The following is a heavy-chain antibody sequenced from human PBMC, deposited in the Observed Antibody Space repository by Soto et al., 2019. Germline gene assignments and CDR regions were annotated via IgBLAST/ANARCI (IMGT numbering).Heavy chain of an antibody. J-gene: IGHJ4*02. Sequence: QITLKESGPTLVKPTQTLTLTCTFSGFSLSSTRMAVGWIRQPPGKALEWLALIYWDDDKPYSPFLKSRLTIPKETSKNLVVLTMSNMDPVDTARYYCAHIVVAGLGYYFDYWGQGTLVTVSS. CDR3: AHIVVAGLGYYFDY. CDR2: IYWDDDK. D-gene: IGHD6-19*01. CDR1: GFSLSSTRMA. V-gene: IGHV2-5*02.